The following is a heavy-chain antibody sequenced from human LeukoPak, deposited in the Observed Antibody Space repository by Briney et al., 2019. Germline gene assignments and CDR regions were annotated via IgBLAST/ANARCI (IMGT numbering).Heavy chain of an antibody. CDR1: GGSFSGYY. CDR2: INHSGST. V-gene: IGHV4-34*01. Sequence: PSETLSLTCVVYGGSFSGYYWSWIRQPPGKGLEWIGEINHSGSTNYNPSLKSRVTISVDTSKNQFSLKLSSVTAADTAVYYCARGRETVAGTYYFDYWGQGTLVTVSS. D-gene: IGHD6-19*01. CDR3: ARGRETVAGTYYFDY. J-gene: IGHJ4*02.